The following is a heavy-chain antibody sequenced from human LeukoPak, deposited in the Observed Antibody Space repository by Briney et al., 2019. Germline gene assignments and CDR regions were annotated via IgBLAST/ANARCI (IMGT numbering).Heavy chain of an antibody. CDR1: GFTFGSYG. CDR2: ISGSGGST. D-gene: IGHD2/OR15-2a*01. Sequence: GGSLRLSCAASGFTFGSYGMSWVRQAPGKGLEWVSAISGSGGSTYYADSVKGRFTISRDNSKNTLYLQMNSLRAEDTAVYYCATASRLSYDTFDIWGQGTVVTVSS. J-gene: IGHJ3*02. CDR3: ATASRLSYDTFDI. V-gene: IGHV3-23*01.